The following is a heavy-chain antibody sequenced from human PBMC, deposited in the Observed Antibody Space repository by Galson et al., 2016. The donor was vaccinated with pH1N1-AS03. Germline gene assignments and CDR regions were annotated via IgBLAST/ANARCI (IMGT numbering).Heavy chain of an antibody. CDR2: IYSGDSQI. Sequence: QSGAEVKKPGESLKISCKGSGYSFINFWIGWVRQKPGKGLEWMGTIYSGDSQIRYSPSFQGQVTLSVDKSISTAYLQWSSLKASDTAMYYCARHKEMVRTVLFVMGVWGEGTTVRVAS. CDR1: GYSFINFW. D-gene: IGHD3-10*01. J-gene: IGHJ6*04. V-gene: IGHV5-51*01. CDR3: ARHKEMVRTVLFVMGV.